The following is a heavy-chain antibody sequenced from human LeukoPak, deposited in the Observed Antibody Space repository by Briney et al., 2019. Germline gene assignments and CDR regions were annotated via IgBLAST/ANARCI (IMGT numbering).Heavy chain of an antibody. J-gene: IGHJ4*02. D-gene: IGHD6-19*01. V-gene: IGHV3-23*01. Sequence: GGSLRLSCAASGFTFNNYGMSWVRHAPGKGLEWVSSLSGSGGSTYYADSVKGRFTISRDNSKNTLYLQMNSLRAEDTAVYYCAKDSERAVALTFDYWGQGTLVTVSS. CDR2: LSGSGGST. CDR3: AKDSERAVALTFDY. CDR1: GFTFNNYG.